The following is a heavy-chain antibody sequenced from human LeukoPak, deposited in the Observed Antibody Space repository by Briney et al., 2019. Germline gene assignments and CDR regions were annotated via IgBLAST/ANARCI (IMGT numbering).Heavy chain of an antibody. V-gene: IGHV4-59*01. CDR3: ARRASNYDIDAFDI. Sequence: PSETLSLTCTVSGGSISSNYWSWIRQPPGKGLEWIGYISYSGSTNYNPSLKSRVTISVDTSKNQFSLKLSSVTAADSAVYYCARRASNYDIDAFDIWGRGTVVTVSS. J-gene: IGHJ3*02. CDR1: GGSISSNY. D-gene: IGHD3-22*01. CDR2: ISYSGST.